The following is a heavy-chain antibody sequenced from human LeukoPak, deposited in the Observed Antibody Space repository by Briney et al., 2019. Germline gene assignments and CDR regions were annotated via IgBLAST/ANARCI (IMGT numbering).Heavy chain of an antibody. J-gene: IGHJ4*02. V-gene: IGHV4-4*07. Sequence: KPSETLSLTCTVSGGSISSYYWSWIRQPAGKGLEWIGRIYTSGSTNYNPSLKSRVTMSVDTSKNQFSLKLSSVTAAGTAVYYCARGYSSGWSFQFDYWGQGTLVTVSS. CDR3: ARGYSSGWSFQFDY. D-gene: IGHD6-19*01. CDR1: GGSISSYY. CDR2: IYTSGST.